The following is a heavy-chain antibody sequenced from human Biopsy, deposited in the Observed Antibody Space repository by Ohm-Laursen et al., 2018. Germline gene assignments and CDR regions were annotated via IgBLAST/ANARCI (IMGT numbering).Heavy chain of an antibody. CDR2: INPNSGGT. D-gene: IGHD1-26*01. J-gene: IGHJ2*01. Sequence: GSSVKVSCKASRYTFTDSYMHWVRQAPGQGLEWMGWINPNSGGTNYAQKFQGRVTMTRDTSMSTAYMELSSLRSDDTAVYYCARGGLNYWYFDLWGRGTLVTASS. CDR1: RYTFTDSY. V-gene: IGHV1-2*02. CDR3: ARGGLNYWYFDL.